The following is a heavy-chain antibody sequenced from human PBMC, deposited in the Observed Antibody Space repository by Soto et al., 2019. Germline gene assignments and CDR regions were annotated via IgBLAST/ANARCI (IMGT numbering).Heavy chain of an antibody. J-gene: IGHJ6*02. CDR3: ASSVAKYYSYGMDV. CDR2: IIPIFGTA. CDR1: GGTFSSYA. Sequence: QVQLVQSGAEVKKPGSSVKVSCKASGGTFSSYAISWVRQAPGQGLEWMGGIIPIFGTANYAQKFQGRVTITAYEATSTTYMELSSPRSEETAVYYCASSVAKYYSYGMDVWGQGTTVTVSS. D-gene: IGHD5-12*01. V-gene: IGHV1-69*12.